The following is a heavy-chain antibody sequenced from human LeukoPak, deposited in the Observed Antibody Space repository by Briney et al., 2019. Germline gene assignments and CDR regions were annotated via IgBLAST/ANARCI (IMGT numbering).Heavy chain of an antibody. Sequence: GGSLRLSCAASGFTFSRYGTHWVRQAPGKGLEWVAFIRYDGSNKYYADSVKGRFTISRDNSKNTLYLQMNSLRAEDTAMYFCAKDKDPWKSTSISDFDYWGQGTLVTVSS. CDR3: AKDKDPWKSTSISDFDY. D-gene: IGHD1-1*01. CDR1: GFTFSRYG. J-gene: IGHJ4*02. V-gene: IGHV3-30*02. CDR2: IRYDGSNK.